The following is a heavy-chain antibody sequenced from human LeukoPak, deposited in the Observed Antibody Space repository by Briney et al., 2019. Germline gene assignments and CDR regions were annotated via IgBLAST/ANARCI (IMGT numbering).Heavy chain of an antibody. CDR2: IRSKANSYAT. V-gene: IGHV3-73*01. CDR3: TVITPGAFDI. CDR1: GLTFSSYW. Sequence: PGGSLRLSCVASGLTFSSYWMSWVRQAPGKGLEWVGRIRSKANSYATAYAASVKGRFTISRDDSKNTAYLQMNSLKTEDTAVYYCTVITPGAFDIWGQGTMVTVSS. D-gene: IGHD3-22*01. J-gene: IGHJ3*02.